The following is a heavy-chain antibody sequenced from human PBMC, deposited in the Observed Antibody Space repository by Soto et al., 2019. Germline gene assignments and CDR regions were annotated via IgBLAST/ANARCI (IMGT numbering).Heavy chain of an antibody. D-gene: IGHD6-6*01. Sequence: GGSLRLSCAASGFTFSSYAMHWVRQAPGKGLEWVAVISYDGSNKYYADSVKGRFTISRDNSKNTLYLQMNSLRAEDTAVYYCAREREQLAFDYWGQGTLVTVSS. V-gene: IGHV3-30-3*01. J-gene: IGHJ4*02. CDR1: GFTFSSYA. CDR3: AREREQLAFDY. CDR2: ISYDGSNK.